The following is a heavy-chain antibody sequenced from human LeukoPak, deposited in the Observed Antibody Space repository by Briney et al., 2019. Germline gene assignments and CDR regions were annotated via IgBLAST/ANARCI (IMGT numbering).Heavy chain of an antibody. V-gene: IGHV5-51*01. CDR1: GYSFTNTF. J-gene: IGHJ4*02. Sequence: GESLKISCKASGYSFTNTFIGWVRQMPGKGLEWMGIIYPGDSDTRYSPSSQGQVTISADKSITTAYLQWSSLKASDTAMYYCARPIAPAGTDLGYWGQGTLVTVSS. D-gene: IGHD6-13*01. CDR2: IYPGDSDT. CDR3: ARPIAPAGTDLGY.